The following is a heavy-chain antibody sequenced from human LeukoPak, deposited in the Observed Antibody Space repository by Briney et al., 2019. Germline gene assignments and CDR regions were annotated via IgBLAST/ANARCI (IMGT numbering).Heavy chain of an antibody. V-gene: IGHV4-59*01. CDR1: GGSISSYY. CDR3: ARGTKAAADY. Sequence: SETLSLTCTVSGGSISSYYWSWIRQPPGKGLEWIGYIYYSGSTNYNPSLKSRVTITVDTSKNQFSLKLSSVTAADTAVYYCARGTKAAADYWGQGTLVTVSS. CDR2: IYYSGST. J-gene: IGHJ4*02.